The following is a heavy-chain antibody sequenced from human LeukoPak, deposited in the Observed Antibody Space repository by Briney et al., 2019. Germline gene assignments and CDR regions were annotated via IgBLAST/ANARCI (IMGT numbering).Heavy chain of an antibody. CDR1: GFTFSSYS. Sequence: GGSLRLSCAASGFTFSSYSMNWVRQAPGKGLEWVSSISSSSSYIYYADSVKGRFTISRDNAKNSLYLQMNSLRAEDTAVYYCAKDCSTYGSGSYSYFDYWGQGTLVTVSS. D-gene: IGHD3-10*01. CDR2: ISSSSSYI. V-gene: IGHV3-21*04. CDR3: AKDCSTYGSGSYSYFDY. J-gene: IGHJ4*02.